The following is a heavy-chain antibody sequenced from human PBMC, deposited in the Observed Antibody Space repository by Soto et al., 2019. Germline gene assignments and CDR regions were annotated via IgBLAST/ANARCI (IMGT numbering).Heavy chain of an antibody. J-gene: IGHJ4*02. V-gene: IGHV3-30*03. D-gene: IGHD3-10*01. CDR2: ISYDGSNT. CDR1: GFPFTTYG. CDR3: VGGQYYFDY. Sequence: QVLLVESGGGVVQPGRSLRLSCAASGFPFTTYGMHWVREGPGKGLEWVAVISYDGSNTYYADSVKGRFTISRDNSKNSRYLQMNSLRTEDAALDYCVGGQYYFDYRGQGTLVTVSS.